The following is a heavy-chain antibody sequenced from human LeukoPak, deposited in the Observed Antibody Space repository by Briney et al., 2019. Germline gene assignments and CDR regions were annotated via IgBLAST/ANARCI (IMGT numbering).Heavy chain of an antibody. J-gene: IGHJ4*02. CDR3: TRVGVDRDRAFDY. CDR1: GFTFSRYW. V-gene: IGHV3-74*01. Sequence: GSLRLSCAASGFTFSRYWMHWVRQAPGKGLVWVSRINTDGRTITYADSVKGRFTISRDNAKNTLYLQMNSLRAEDTAVYYCTRVGVDRDRAFDYWGQGTLVTVSS. CDR2: INTDGRTI. D-gene: IGHD3-3*01.